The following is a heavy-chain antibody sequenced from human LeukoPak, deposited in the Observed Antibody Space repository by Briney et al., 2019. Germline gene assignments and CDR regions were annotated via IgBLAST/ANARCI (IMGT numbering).Heavy chain of an antibody. V-gene: IGHV3-23*01. CDR1: GFTFSSYA. Sequence: PGGSLRLSCTASGFTFSSYAMSWVRQAPGKGLEWVSGIGGSGGTTYYADSVKGRFTISRDNSKNTLYLQMNSLRAEDTAVYYCARYLDRDGYHGRHDYWGQGTLVTVSS. CDR2: IGGSGGTT. CDR3: ARYLDRDGYHGRHDY. D-gene: IGHD3-22*01. J-gene: IGHJ4*02.